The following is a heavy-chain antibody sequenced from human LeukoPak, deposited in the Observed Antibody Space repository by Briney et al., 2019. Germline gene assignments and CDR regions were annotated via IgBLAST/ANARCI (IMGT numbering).Heavy chain of an antibody. CDR2: ISGSGGST. CDR1: GFTFSSYA. CDR3: AKDYDYYDSSGYPPDG. Sequence: GGSLRLSCAASGFTFSSYAMSWVRQAPGKGLEWVSAISGSGGSTYYADSVKGRFTISRDSSKNTLYLQMNSLRAEDTAVYYCAKDYDYYDSSGYPPDGWGQGTLVTVSS. V-gene: IGHV3-23*01. D-gene: IGHD3-22*01. J-gene: IGHJ4*02.